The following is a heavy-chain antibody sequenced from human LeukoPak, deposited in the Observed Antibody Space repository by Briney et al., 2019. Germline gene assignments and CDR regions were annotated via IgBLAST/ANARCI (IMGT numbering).Heavy chain of an antibody. D-gene: IGHD5-18*01. J-gene: IGHJ4*02. CDR2: IGGDGRTT. V-gene: IGHV3-74*01. Sequence: GGSLRLSCAASGFTFSRYWMQWVRQAPGKGLVWVSRIGGDGRTTIYADSVKGRFTISRDNAKNTLFLQMNSLRAEDTAVYYCTRGGGYAYGSLDNWGQGTLVTVSS. CDR3: TRGGGYAYGSLDN. CDR1: GFTFSRYW.